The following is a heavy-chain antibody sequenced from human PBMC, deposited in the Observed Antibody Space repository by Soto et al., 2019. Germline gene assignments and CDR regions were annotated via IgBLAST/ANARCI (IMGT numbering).Heavy chain of an antibody. V-gene: IGHV1-18*01. CDR2: IATYTSNK. J-gene: IGHJ5*02. CDR1: GDTFTNFG. CDR3: ARVLRGVFNWFDT. Sequence: HLVQSGAEVKKSGASVTVSCKTSGDTFTNFGLSWVRQAPGEGLEWMGWIATYTSNKNYAQKFQGRLTRTTDTSTTTAYIARKGLEYDDTSVDYCARVLRGVFNWFDTWGQGTLVTVAS. D-gene: IGHD3-10*01.